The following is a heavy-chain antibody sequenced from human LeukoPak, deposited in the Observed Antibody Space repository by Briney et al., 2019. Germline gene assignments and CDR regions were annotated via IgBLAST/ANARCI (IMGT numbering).Heavy chain of an antibody. V-gene: IGHV4-59*01. CDR2: IYYSGST. CDR1: GGPISSYY. CDR3: ARVSSGWYYFDH. Sequence: SETLSLTCTVSGGPISSYYWSWIRQPPGKGLEWIGYIYYSGSTNYNPSLKSRVTISVDTSKNQFSLKLSSVTAADTAVYYCARVSSGWYYFDHWGQGTLVTVSS. J-gene: IGHJ4*02. D-gene: IGHD6-19*01.